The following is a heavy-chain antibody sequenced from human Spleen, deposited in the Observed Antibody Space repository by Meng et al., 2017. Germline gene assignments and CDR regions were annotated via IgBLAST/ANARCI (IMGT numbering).Heavy chain of an antibody. CDR3: ARDDYGDPLGS. V-gene: IGHV1-18*01. CDR1: GYIFSNYA. D-gene: IGHD4/OR15-4a*01. CDR2: ISAYSGDT. J-gene: IGHJ5*02. Sequence: QVQLVQSGAEVKMLGASVKVSCKASGYIFSNYAINWLRQAPGQGLEWMGRISAYSGDTKYAENLQGRVTMTTDTSTSTAYMELRSLRSDDTAVYYCARDDYGDPLGSWGQGTLVTVSS.